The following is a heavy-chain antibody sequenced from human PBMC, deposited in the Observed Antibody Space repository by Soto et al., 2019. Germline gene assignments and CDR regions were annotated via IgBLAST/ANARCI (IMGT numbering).Heavy chain of an antibody. CDR1: GFTFSTYS. V-gene: IGHV3-21*01. Sequence: GGSLRLSCVGSGFTFSTYSINWCRHSPGKGLEWVSSISSRSDIYYADSVKGRFTISRDNAKNSVSLQMNSLRAEDTAVYYCAREYTAWPLAYGLDVWGQGTTVTVSS. CDR3: AREYTAWPLAYGLDV. D-gene: IGHD2-2*02. CDR2: ISSRSDI. J-gene: IGHJ6*02.